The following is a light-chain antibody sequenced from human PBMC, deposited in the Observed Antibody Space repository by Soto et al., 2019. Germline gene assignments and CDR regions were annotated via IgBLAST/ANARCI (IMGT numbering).Light chain of an antibody. CDR2: DTS. Sequence: EIGLTQSPATLSLSPGERATLSCRASQSVSRYLAWYQQKPGQAPRLLIHDTSTRATGVPDTFSGSGSGTEFTLSIISLEPEDSAMYYCQQRFSWPPTFGGGTHVEIK. J-gene: IGKJ4*01. CDR3: QQRFSWPPT. CDR1: QSVSRY. V-gene: IGKV3-11*01.